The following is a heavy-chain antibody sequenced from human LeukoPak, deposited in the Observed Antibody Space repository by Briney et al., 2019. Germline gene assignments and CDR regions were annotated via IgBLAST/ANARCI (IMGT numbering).Heavy chain of an antibody. CDR3: AKVNRGSVVNYFGLDS. D-gene: IGHD2/OR15-2a*01. V-gene: IGHV3-23*01. Sequence: GGSLRLSCSASGFTFGSCAMHWVRQAPGMGLEWVSALSNSGGRTFYADSVKGRFSISRDNSKNVVYLQMNSLRVEDTAAYYCAKVNRGSVVNYFGLDSWGQGTLVTVSS. CDR1: GFTFGSCA. CDR2: LSNSGGRT. J-gene: IGHJ4*02.